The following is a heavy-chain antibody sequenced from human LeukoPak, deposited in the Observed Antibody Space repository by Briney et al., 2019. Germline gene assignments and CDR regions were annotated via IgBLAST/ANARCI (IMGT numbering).Heavy chain of an antibody. J-gene: IGHJ4*01. CDR2: IRGSGGST. D-gene: IGHD4-11*01. CDR3: AKCATVTTRYSFDY. V-gene: IGHV3-23*01. CDR1: GFPFRSYS. Sequence: GGALRLSCATSGFPFRSYSMNRVPQAPGKGVEWVSTIRGSGGSTYYADSVKGRFTISRDNSKNTLYLQMNSLRAEDTAVYYCAKCATVTTRYSFDYWGQGTLVTVSS.